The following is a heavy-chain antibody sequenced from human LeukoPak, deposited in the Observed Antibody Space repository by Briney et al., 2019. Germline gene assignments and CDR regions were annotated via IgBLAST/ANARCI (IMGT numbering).Heavy chain of an antibody. CDR1: GFTFGSYE. Sequence: GGSLRLSCAASGFTFGSYEMKWVRQAPGKGLEWVSYISSSGSTIYYADSVKGRFTISRDNAKNSLYLQMNSLRAEDTAVYYCARELLYSSSWHNWFDPWGQGTLVTVSS. CDR2: ISSSGSTI. J-gene: IGHJ5*02. CDR3: ARELLYSSSWHNWFDP. D-gene: IGHD6-13*01. V-gene: IGHV3-48*03.